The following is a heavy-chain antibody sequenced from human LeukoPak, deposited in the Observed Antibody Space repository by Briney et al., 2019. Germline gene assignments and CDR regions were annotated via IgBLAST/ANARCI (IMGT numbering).Heavy chain of an antibody. CDR1: GGSIISDY. Sequence: SETLSLTCTVSGGSIISDYWSWIRQPPGKGLEWIGYFYYSGSTNYNPSLKSRVTISVDTSKNQLSLKLSSVTAAGTAVYYCARWYSGRYGDFDNWGQGTLVTVSS. J-gene: IGHJ4*02. D-gene: IGHD1-26*01. CDR3: ARWYSGRYGDFDN. V-gene: IGHV4-59*08. CDR2: FYYSGST.